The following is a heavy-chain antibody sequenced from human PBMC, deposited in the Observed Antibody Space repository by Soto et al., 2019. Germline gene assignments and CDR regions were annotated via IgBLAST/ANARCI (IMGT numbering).Heavy chain of an antibody. J-gene: IGHJ6*02. V-gene: IGHV1-18*01. CDR3: ARESVYGSGSWALINYYYYGMDV. Sequence: ASVKVSCKASGYTFTSYGISWVRQAPEQGLEWMGWISAYNGNTNYAQKLQGRVTVTTDTSTSTAYMELRSLRSDDTAVYYCARESVYGSGSWALINYYYYGMDVWGQGTTVTVSS. CDR1: GYTFTSYG. D-gene: IGHD3-10*01. CDR2: ISAYNGNT.